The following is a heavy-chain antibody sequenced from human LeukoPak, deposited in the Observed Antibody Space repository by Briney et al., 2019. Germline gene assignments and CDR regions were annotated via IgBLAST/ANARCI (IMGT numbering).Heavy chain of an antibody. CDR1: GGSVSSGSYY. CDR3: ARSGRAVAGTYY. V-gene: IGHV4-61*01. D-gene: IGHD6-19*01. Sequence: SETLSLTCTVSGGSVSSGSYYWSWIRQPPRKGLEWIGYIYYSGSTNYNPSLKSRVTISVDTSKNQFSLKLSSVTAADTAVYYCARSGRAVAGTYYWGQGTLVTVSS. J-gene: IGHJ4*02. CDR2: IYYSGST.